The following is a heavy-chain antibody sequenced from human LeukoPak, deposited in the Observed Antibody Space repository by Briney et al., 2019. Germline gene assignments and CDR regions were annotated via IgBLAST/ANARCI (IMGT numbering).Heavy chain of an antibody. CDR1: GFTFSSYG. CDR3: ARDSSSWYYFDY. D-gene: IGHD6-13*01. J-gene: IGHJ4*02. V-gene: IGHV3-33*01. CDR2: MWYDGSNK. Sequence: GGSLRLSCAASGFTFSSYGMHWVRQAPGKGLEWVAVMWYDGSNKYYADSVKGRFTISRDNSKNTLYLQMNSLRAEDTAVYYCARDSSSWYYFDYWGQGTLVTVSS.